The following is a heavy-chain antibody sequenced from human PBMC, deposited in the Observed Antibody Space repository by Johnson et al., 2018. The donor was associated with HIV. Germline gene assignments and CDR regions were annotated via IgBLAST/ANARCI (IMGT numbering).Heavy chain of an antibody. J-gene: IGHJ3*02. CDR2: ISYDGSNK. CDR3: AKDEGEGYRHDAFDI. D-gene: IGHD5-24*01. CDR1: GFTFSSYG. Sequence: QVQLVESGGGVVQPGRSLRLSCAASGFTFSSYGMHWVRQAPGKGLEWVAVISYDGSNKYYADSVKGRFTISRDNSKNTLYLQMNSLRAEDTAVYYCAKDEGEGYRHDAFDIWGQGTMVTVSS. V-gene: IGHV3-30*18.